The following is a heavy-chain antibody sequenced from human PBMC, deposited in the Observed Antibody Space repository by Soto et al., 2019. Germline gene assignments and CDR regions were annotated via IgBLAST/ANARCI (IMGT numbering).Heavy chain of an antibody. J-gene: IGHJ6*03. CDR1: GYTFTSYD. CDR3: AFWGSGSYYRDYYYMDV. Sequence: GASVKVSCKASGYTFTSYDINWVRQATGQGLEWMGWMNPNSGNTGYAQKFQGRVTMTRNTSISTAYMELSSLRSEDTAVYYCAFWGSGSYYRDYYYMDVWGKGTTVTVSS. D-gene: IGHD3-10*01. CDR2: MNPNSGNT. V-gene: IGHV1-8*01.